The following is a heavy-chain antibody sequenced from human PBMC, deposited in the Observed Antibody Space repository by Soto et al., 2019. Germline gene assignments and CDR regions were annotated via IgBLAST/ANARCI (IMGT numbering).Heavy chain of an antibody. V-gene: IGHV1-46*01. CDR3: ARGGRIVDTGIGYYYGPGVDC. Sequence: QVQLVQSGAEVKKPGASVKASCKASGYTFTSYYIHWVRQAPGQGLEWMGIFNPTGDTASYAQKLQGRVTMTRNPSPGTAYMARRRLRSEDTAVYYCARGGRIVDTGIGYYYGPGVDCWGQGTTVHVS. CDR1: GYTFTSYY. CDR2: FNPTGDTA. D-gene: IGHD5-18*01. J-gene: IGHJ6*02.